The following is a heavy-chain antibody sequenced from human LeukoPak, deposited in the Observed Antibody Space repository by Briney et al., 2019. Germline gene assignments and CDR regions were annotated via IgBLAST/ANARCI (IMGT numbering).Heavy chain of an antibody. CDR2: ISDSGGNT. Sequence: GGSLRLSCAASGFTFSSYAMSWVRQAPGKGLEWVSAISDSGGNTYYADSVKGRFTISRDNSKNTLYLQMNSLRAEDTAVYYLAKKNGDHGDLSQIDYWGQGTPVTVSS. V-gene: IGHV3-23*01. D-gene: IGHD4-17*01. CDR3: AKKNGDHGDLSQIDY. CDR1: GFTFSSYA. J-gene: IGHJ4*02.